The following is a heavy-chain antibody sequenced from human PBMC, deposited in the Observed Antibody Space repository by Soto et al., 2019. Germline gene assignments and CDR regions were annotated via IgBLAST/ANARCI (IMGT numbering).Heavy chain of an antibody. CDR3: TRDLGYCSSTSCYAAFDI. V-gene: IGHV3-49*03. CDR1: GFTFGDYA. Sequence: GGSLRLSCTASGFTFGDYAMSWFRQAPGKGLEWVGFIRSKAYGGTTEYAASVKGRFTISRDDSKSIAYLQMNSLKTEDTAVYYCTRDLGYCSSTSCYAAFDIWGQGTMVTVSS. CDR2: IRSKAYGGTT. D-gene: IGHD2-2*03. J-gene: IGHJ3*02.